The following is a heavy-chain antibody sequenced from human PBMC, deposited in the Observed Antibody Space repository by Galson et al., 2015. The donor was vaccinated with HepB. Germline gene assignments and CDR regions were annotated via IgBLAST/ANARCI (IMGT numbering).Heavy chain of an antibody. Sequence: SVKVSCKASGFTVTSNLMHWVRQAPGQGLEWMGIINPNDGSTKYAQRFEARLTMTRDTSTNTVYMQLNGLRPEDTAVYYCARQGSRVTTLDLWGQGTLVTVSS. CDR2: INPNDGST. D-gene: IGHD4-17*01. CDR1: GFTVTSNL. CDR3: ARQGSRVTTLDL. V-gene: IGHV1-46*01. J-gene: IGHJ5*02.